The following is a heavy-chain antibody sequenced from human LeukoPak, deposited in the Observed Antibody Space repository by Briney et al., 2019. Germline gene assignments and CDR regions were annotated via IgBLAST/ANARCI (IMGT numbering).Heavy chain of an antibody. CDR3: ATDRTGYSTSWYYFGY. CDR2: VDPKDGET. CDR1: GYTFTDDY. Sequence: GASVKVSCKVSGYTFTDDYMHWVQQAPGKGLEWMGLVDPKDGETAYAEKFQGRVTITADTSTDTVYMELTNLRSEDTALYYCATDRTGYSTSWYYFGYWGQGTLVTVSS. V-gene: IGHV1-69-2*01. J-gene: IGHJ4*02. D-gene: IGHD6-13*01.